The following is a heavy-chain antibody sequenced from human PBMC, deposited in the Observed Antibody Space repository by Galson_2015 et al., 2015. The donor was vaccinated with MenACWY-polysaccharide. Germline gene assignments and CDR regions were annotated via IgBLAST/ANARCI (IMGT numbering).Heavy chain of an antibody. CDR1: GFVFNNYW. Sequence: SLRLSCAASGFVFNNYWMSWIRQSPGKGLERVANIKHDGSETYYLDSVKGRFVVSRDNARNSLYLQMSSLRAEDTAVYYCVRDWWCGRAACYYFDFWGQGTLVIVSS. V-gene: IGHV3-7*01. CDR2: IKHDGSET. J-gene: IGHJ4*02. CDR3: VRDWWCGRAACYYFDF. D-gene: IGHD2-8*02.